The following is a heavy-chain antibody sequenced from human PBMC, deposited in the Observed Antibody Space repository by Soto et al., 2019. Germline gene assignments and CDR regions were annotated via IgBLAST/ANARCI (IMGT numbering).Heavy chain of an antibody. D-gene: IGHD2-2*01. Sequence: PSETLSLTCTVSGGSISSYYWSWIRQPPGKGLEWIGYIYYSGSTNYNPSLKSRVTISVDTSKNQFSLKLSSVTAADTAVYYCARGVITAARTYYYYYGMDVWGQGTTVTVSS. CDR2: IYYSGST. V-gene: IGHV4-59*01. CDR3: ARGVITAARTYYYYYGMDV. CDR1: GGSISSYY. J-gene: IGHJ6*02.